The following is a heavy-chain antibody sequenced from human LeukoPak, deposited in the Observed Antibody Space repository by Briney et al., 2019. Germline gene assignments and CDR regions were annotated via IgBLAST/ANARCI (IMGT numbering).Heavy chain of an antibody. Sequence: ASVKVSCKASGYTFTSYDINWVRQATGQGLEWMGWINPNDGGTNYAQKFQGRVTMTRDTSMRTAYMELSRLRFDDTAVYYCARGEAVTTFWFDPWGQGTLVTVTS. D-gene: IGHD4-17*01. CDR3: ARGEAVTTFWFDP. J-gene: IGHJ5*02. CDR2: INPNDGGT. V-gene: IGHV1-2*02. CDR1: GYTFTSYD.